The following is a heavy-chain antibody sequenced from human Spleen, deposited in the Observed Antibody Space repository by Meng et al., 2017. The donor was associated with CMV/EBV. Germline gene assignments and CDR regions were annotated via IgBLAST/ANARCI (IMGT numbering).Heavy chain of an antibody. CDR2: IYNSGST. Sequence: VSGGSINSGAYYWSWIRQHPGKGLEWIGYIYNSGSTYYNPSLKSRVTISVDTSKNQFSLKLSSVTAADTAVYYCAKDDVRYAWFDPWGQGTLVTVSS. CDR3: AKDDVRYAWFDP. V-gene: IGHV4-31*02. CDR1: GGSINSGAYY. J-gene: IGHJ5*02. D-gene: IGHD3-10*02.